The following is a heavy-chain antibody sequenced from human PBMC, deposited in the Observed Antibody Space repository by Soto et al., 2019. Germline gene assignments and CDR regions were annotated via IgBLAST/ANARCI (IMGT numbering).Heavy chain of an antibody. V-gene: IGHV4-39*01. CDR1: GDSITSSSHY. CDR3: ARPKTIGAAAGKGWFDP. D-gene: IGHD6-13*01. CDR2: IYYDGNT. J-gene: IGHJ5*02. Sequence: PSETLSLTCTVSGDSITSSSHYWGWIRQPPGKGLECIANIYYDGNTYYNPSLKSRVVISLDPSKNQFSLKLTSVTAADTAMYYCARPKTIGAAAGKGWFDPWGQGTLVTVSS.